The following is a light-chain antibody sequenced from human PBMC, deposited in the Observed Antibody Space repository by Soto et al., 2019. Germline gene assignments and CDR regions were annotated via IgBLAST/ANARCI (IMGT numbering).Light chain of an antibody. V-gene: IGLV2-8*01. Sequence: QSALTQPPSASGSPGQSVTISCTGTSSDVGGYNSVSWYQQHPGKAPKLMIYEVSKRPSGVPDRFSGSKSGNTASLTVPGLQADDEADYYCSSYAGSNNFVFGTGTKLTVL. CDR1: SSDVGGYNS. CDR2: EVS. CDR3: SSYAGSNNFV. J-gene: IGLJ1*01.